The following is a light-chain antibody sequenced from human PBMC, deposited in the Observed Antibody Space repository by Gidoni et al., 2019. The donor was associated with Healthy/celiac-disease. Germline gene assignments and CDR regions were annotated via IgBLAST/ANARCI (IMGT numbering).Light chain of an antibody. CDR2: AAA. V-gene: IGKV1-8*01. CDR3: QQYYSYPLLT. J-gene: IGKJ4*01. Sequence: AIRMTHSPSSFSASTGDRVTITCRASQGISSYLAWYQQKPGKAPKLLIYAAATLQRGGPSRFSGSGAGTDFTITISCRQSEDVATYYCQQYYSYPLLTFGGGTKVEIK. CDR1: QGISSY.